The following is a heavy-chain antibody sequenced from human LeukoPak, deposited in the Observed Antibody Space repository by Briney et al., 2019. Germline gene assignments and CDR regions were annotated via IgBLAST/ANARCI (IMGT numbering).Heavy chain of an antibody. CDR1: GGSITSGSYY. J-gene: IGHJ5*02. CDR3: ARGAYGSGSAYNWFDP. D-gene: IGHD3-10*01. CDR2: IYTSGST. V-gene: IGHV4-61*02. Sequence: SETLSLTCTASGGSITSGSYYWSWIRQPAGKGLEWIGRIYTSGSTNYNPSLKSRVTISVDTSKNQFSLRLTSVNAADTAVYYCARGAYGSGSAYNWFDPWGQGTLVTVSS.